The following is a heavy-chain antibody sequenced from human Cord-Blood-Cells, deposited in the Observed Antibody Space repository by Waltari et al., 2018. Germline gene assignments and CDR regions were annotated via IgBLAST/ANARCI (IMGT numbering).Heavy chain of an antibody. Sequence: EVQLVESGGGLVQPGRSLRLSCAASGFTFDDYAMHWVRQAPGKGLEWVSGISWNSGSIGYADSVKGRFTISRDNAKNSLYLQMNSLGAEDTALYYCAKDTSYGSGSYYLDYWGQGTLVTVSS. CDR1: GFTFDDYA. CDR3: AKDTSYGSGSYYLDY. D-gene: IGHD3-10*01. J-gene: IGHJ4*02. CDR2: ISWNSGSI. V-gene: IGHV3-9*01.